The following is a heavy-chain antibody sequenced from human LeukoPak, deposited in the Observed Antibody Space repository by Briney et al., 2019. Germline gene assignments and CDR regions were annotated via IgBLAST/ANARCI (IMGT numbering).Heavy chain of an antibody. V-gene: IGHV4-61*02. Sequence: SSETLSLTCTVSGGSISSGSYYWSWIRQPAGKGLEWIGRIYTSGSTNYNPSLKSRVTISVDTSKNQFSLKLSSVTAADTAVYYCARLSSIGVVLGWGQGTLVIVSS. CDR3: ARLSSIGVVLG. D-gene: IGHD2-2*01. J-gene: IGHJ4*02. CDR2: IYTSGST. CDR1: GGSISSGSYY.